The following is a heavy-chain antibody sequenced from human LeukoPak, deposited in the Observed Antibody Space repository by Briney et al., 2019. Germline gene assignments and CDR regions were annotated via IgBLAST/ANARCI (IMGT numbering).Heavy chain of an antibody. Sequence: SETLSLTCTVSGGSISSYYWSWIRQPPGKGLEWIGYIYYSESTNYNPSLKSRATISVDTSKNQISLKLSSVTAADTAVYYCARDGEVEDSSGYIWFDPWGQGTLVTVSS. J-gene: IGHJ5*02. V-gene: IGHV4-59*01. CDR2: IYYSEST. CDR1: GGSISSYY. CDR3: ARDGEVEDSSGYIWFDP. D-gene: IGHD3-22*01.